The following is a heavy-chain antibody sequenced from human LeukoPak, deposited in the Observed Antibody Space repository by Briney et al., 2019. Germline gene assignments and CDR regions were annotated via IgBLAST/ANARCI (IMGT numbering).Heavy chain of an antibody. Sequence: PSESLSLTCTVSGGSISSGGYYWSWIRQHPGKGLVWIGYIYYSGSTYYNPSLQSRVTISVDTSKNQFSLKLSSVTAADTAVYYCARVPGVDLADYYFDYWGQGTLVTVSS. CDR2: IYYSGST. J-gene: IGHJ4*02. D-gene: IGHD2-2*01. V-gene: IGHV4-31*03. CDR3: ARVPGVDLADYYFDY. CDR1: GGSISSGGYY.